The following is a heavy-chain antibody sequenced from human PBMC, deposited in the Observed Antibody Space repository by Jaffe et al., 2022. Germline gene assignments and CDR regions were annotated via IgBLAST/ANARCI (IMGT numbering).Heavy chain of an antibody. Sequence: QVQLVESGGGVVQPGGSLRLSCAASGFTFSSYGMHWVRQAPGKGLEWVAFIRYDGSNKYYADSVKGRFTISRDNSKNTLYLQMNSLRAEDTAVYYCAKDHGGGISSRYYFDYWGQGTLVTVSS. CDR1: GFTFSSYG. CDR2: IRYDGSNK. J-gene: IGHJ4*02. CDR3: AKDHGGGISSRYYFDY. V-gene: IGHV3-30*02. D-gene: IGHD3-16*01.